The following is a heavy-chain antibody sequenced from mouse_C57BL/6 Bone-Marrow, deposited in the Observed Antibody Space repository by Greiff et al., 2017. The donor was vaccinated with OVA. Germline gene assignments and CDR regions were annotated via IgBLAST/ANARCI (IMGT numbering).Heavy chain of an antibody. CDR3: TSDYYGSSRAY. CDR2: IDPENGDT. Sequence: VQLQQSGAELVRPGASVKLSCTASGFNIKDYYMHWVKQRPEQGLEWIGWIDPENGDTEYASKFQGKATITADTSSNTAYLQLSSLTSEDTAVYYCTSDYYGSSRAYWGQGTLVTVSA. J-gene: IGHJ3*01. V-gene: IGHV14-4*01. CDR1: GFNIKDYY. D-gene: IGHD1-1*01.